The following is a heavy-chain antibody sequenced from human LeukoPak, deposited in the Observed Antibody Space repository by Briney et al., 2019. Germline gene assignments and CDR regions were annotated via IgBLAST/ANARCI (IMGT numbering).Heavy chain of an antibody. J-gene: IGHJ5*02. CDR1: GFTVSSNY. CDR2: IYSGGST. Sequence: GGSLRLSCAASGFTVSSNYMSWVRQAPGKGLEWVSVIYSGGSTYYADSVKGRFTISRDNSKNTVYLQMNSLRAEDSAVYYCAKDLTPQPANAWFDPWGQGTLVTVSS. CDR3: AKDLTPQPANAWFDP. V-gene: IGHV3-53*01. D-gene: IGHD2-2*01.